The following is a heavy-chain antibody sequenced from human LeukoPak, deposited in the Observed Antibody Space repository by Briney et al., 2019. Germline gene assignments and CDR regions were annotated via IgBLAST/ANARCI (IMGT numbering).Heavy chain of an antibody. D-gene: IGHD3-3*01. CDR1: GGSINSYY. Sequence: SETLSLTCTVSGGSINSYYWSWIRQPPGKGLEWIGNIYYNGRTYYSPSLKSRGTISVDTSNNQFSLKLSSVTAADTAVYYCARTTDRTIFGEIMHGFDIWGQGTPVTVSS. V-gene: IGHV4-59*04. CDR3: ARTTDRTIFGEIMHGFDI. J-gene: IGHJ3*02. CDR2: IYYNGRT.